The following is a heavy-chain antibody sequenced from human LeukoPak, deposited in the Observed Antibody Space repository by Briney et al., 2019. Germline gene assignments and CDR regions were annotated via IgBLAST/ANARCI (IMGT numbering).Heavy chain of an antibody. CDR1: ALTLDDYG. J-gene: IGHJ4*02. Sequence: GGSMRPSCAASALTLDDYGTSWVRQAPGKGLEWVSGINWNGGSTGYAGFVKGRFTTSRDKAKYSLYLQMTSLRADDTGLYCWAREGWGYSYGDGAGFDYCGEGSLVTVSS. CDR2: INWNGGST. V-gene: IGHV3-20*04. D-gene: IGHD5-18*01. CDR3: AREGWGYSYGDGAGFDY.